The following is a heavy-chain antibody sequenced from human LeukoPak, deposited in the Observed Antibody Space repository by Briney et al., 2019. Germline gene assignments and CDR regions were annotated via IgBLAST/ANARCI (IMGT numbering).Heavy chain of an antibody. J-gene: IGHJ4*02. V-gene: IGHV3-23*01. CDR1: GFSFSGYA. CDR2: ISGGGSST. Sequence: GGSLRLSCAASGFSFSGYAMSWVRQAPGKGLEWVSLISGGGSSTYYADSVKGRFTTSRDNSKNTLYLQMNSLRAEDTAVYYCAKDRLSYGGNFDYWGQGTLVPVSS. CDR3: AKDRLSYGGNFDY. D-gene: IGHD4-23*01.